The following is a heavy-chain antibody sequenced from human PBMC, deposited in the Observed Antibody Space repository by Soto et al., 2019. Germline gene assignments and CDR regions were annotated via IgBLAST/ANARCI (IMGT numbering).Heavy chain of an antibody. CDR2: ISYDGSNK. D-gene: IGHD3-22*01. J-gene: IGHJ3*02. V-gene: IGHV3-30-3*01. Sequence: GGSLRLSCAASGFTFSSYAMHWVRQAPGKGLEWVAVISYDGSNKYYADSVKGRFTISRDNSKNTLYLQMNSLRAEDTAVYYCARDREDYYDSNGYTNACDIWGQGTLVSVSS. CDR1: GFTFSSYA. CDR3: ARDREDYYDSNGYTNACDI.